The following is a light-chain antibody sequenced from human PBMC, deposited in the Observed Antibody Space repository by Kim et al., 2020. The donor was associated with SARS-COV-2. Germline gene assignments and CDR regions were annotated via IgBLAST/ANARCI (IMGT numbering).Light chain of an antibody. CDR3: QQAHTFPHT. CDR2: GSS. J-gene: IGKJ2*01. CDR1: QYISTY. Sequence: DIQMTQSPSSVSASVGDRVTITCRASQYISTYLAWYQQKSGKAPKLLIYGSSTLHSGVPSRFSGSGSGTTFTLTISSLQPEDFATYFCQQAHTFPHTFGQGTKLEI. V-gene: IGKV1-12*01.